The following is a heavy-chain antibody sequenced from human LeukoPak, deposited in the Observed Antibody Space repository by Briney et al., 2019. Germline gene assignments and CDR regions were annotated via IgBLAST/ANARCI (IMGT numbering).Heavy chain of an antibody. V-gene: IGHV6-1*01. Sequence: AXXWXRQSPSRGLEWLGRTYYRSKWNNDYAVSVKSRITINPDTSKNQFSLHLNSVTPEDTAVYYCARGRNSGFDYWGQGTLVTVSS. CDR1: A. D-gene: IGHD2/OR15-2a*01. CDR2: TYYRSKWNN. J-gene: IGHJ4*02. CDR3: ARGRNSGFDY.